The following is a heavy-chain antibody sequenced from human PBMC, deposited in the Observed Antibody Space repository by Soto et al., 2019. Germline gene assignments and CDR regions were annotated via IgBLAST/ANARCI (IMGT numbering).Heavy chain of an antibody. CDR2: LYGNGRGI. CDR1: GFTFKIYA. Sequence: GSLRLFCAGSGFTFKIYAMNLVRPAPGKGLEWVEGLYGNGRGISYAASVKGRFTISRDNSNNILYLQMHSLRVEDTAVYYCAKFRQPHRRWPFVHRGQGTLVNVSS. V-gene: IGHV3-23*05. CDR3: AKFRQPHRRWPFVH. J-gene: IGHJ1*01. D-gene: IGHD3-16*02.